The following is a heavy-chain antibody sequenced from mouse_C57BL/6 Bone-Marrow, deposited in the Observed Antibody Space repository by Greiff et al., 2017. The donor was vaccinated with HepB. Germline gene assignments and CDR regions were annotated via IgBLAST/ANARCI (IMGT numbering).Heavy chain of an antibody. Sequence: QVQLQQSGAELVRPGASVKLSCKASGYTFTDYYINWVKQRPGQGLEWIARIYPGSGNTYYNEKFKGKATLTAEKSSSTAYMQLSSLTSEDSAVYFCARELGLTLFYYAMDYWGQGTSVTVSS. D-gene: IGHD4-1*01. CDR1: GYTFTDYY. CDR3: ARELGLTLFYYAMDY. V-gene: IGHV1-76*01. CDR2: IYPGSGNT. J-gene: IGHJ4*01.